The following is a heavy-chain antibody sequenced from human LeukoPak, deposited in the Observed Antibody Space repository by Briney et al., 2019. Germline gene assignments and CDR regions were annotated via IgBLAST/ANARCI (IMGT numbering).Heavy chain of an antibody. CDR1: GFTFSSYS. CDR3: AKAGDYGDYGLDY. V-gene: IGHV3-21*04. J-gene: IGHJ4*02. Sequence: PGGSLSLSCAASGFTFSSYSRNWVRQAPGKGLEWVSSISSSSSYIYYADSVKGRFTISRDNSKNTLYLQKNSLRAEDTAVYYCAKAGDYGDYGLDYWGQGTLVTVSS. CDR2: ISSSSSYI. D-gene: IGHD4-17*01.